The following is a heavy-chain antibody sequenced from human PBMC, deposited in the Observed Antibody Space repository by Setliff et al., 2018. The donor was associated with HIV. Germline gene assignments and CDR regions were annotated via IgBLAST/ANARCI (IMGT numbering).Heavy chain of an antibody. CDR1: GFTFNNYV. Sequence: GGSLRLSCAASGFTFNNYVLTWVRQAPGKGLEWVSAITGSGDASSYADSVKGRFTISRDNSKSTVYLQMNSLRVGDTAMYYCAKDRLPKCSGGSCGRFDYWGQGTLVTVSS. V-gene: IGHV3-23*01. CDR2: ITGSGDAS. CDR3: AKDRLPKCSGGSCGRFDY. J-gene: IGHJ4*02. D-gene: IGHD2-15*01.